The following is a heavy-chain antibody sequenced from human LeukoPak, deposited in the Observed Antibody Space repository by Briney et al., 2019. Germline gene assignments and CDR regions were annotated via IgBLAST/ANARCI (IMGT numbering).Heavy chain of an antibody. CDR2: IYHSGST. Sequence: SGTLSLTCAVSGGSISSSNWWSWVRQPPGKGLEWIGEIYHSGSTNYNPSLKSRVTISVDTSKNQFSLKLRSVTAADTAVYYCARDRGYRRYYFDYWGQGTLVTVSS. D-gene: IGHD5-18*01. CDR1: GGSISSSNW. CDR3: ARDRGYRRYYFDY. J-gene: IGHJ4*02. V-gene: IGHV4-4*02.